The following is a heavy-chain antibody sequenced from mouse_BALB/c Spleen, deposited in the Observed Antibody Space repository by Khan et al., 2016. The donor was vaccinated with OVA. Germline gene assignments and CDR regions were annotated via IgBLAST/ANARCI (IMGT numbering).Heavy chain of an antibody. J-gene: IGHJ3*01. CDR2: INSDGDYT. CDR1: GFTFSTYA. D-gene: IGHD2-1*01. Sequence: EVQGVESGGALVKPGGSLKLSCAASGFTFSTYAMSWVRQTPEKRLEWVATINSDGDYTYYPDSVTGRFTISRDNAKNTLYLQMSSLRSEDTAMYYCSRSPYGNVAYWGQGTLVTVSA. CDR3: SRSPYGNVAY. V-gene: IGHV5-9-3*01.